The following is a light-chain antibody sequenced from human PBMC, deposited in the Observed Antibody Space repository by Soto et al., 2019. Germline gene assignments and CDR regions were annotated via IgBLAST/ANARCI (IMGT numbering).Light chain of an antibody. Sequence: DIQMTQTPSSSLSASLGDRVTITCRASQSINNYLNWYQQKPGKAPNLLIYAASNLQSGVPSRFSGSGSGIDFSLTISSLQREALETYYCQQSFNVPITFGQGTRLDIK. V-gene: IGKV1-39*01. CDR1: QSINNY. J-gene: IGKJ5*01. CDR2: AAS. CDR3: QQSFNVPIT.